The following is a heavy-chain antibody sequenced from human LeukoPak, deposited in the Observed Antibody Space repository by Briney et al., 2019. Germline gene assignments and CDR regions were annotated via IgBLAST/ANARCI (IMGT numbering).Heavy chain of an antibody. D-gene: IGHD1-26*01. CDR1: GGSISNSSSY. CDR3: ARHVNSNGSPSDY. CDR2: IYYSGST. Sequence: PSETLSLTCTVSGGSISNSSSYWGWIRQPPGKGLEWIGSIYYSGSTYYNPSLKSRVTISVDTSKNQFSLKLSSVTAADTAVYYCARHVNSNGSPSDYWGQGTLVTVSS. J-gene: IGHJ4*02. V-gene: IGHV4-39*01.